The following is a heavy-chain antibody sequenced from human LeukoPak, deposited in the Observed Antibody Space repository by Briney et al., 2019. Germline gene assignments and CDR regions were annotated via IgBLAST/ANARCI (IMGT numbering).Heavy chain of an antibody. J-gene: IGHJ4*02. CDR3: ARPTPGYSSGWYDY. Sequence: PSESLSLTCTVSGGSVSSSNYYWDWIRQPPVKGLEWIGSTSYSGSTYYNPSLKSRVTISVDKSKNQFSLKLSSVTAADTAFYYCARPTPGYSSGWYDYWGQGTLVTVSS. CDR1: GGSVSSSNYY. D-gene: IGHD6-19*01. V-gene: IGHV4-39*01. CDR2: TSYSGST.